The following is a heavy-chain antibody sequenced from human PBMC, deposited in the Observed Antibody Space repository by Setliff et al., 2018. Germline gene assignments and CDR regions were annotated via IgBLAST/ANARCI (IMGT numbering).Heavy chain of an antibody. D-gene: IGHD2-2*02. CDR1: GGTLSGYA. J-gene: IGHJ4*02. V-gene: IGHV1-2*02. CDR3: VRLAAIPEPATGVLG. Sequence: GASVKVSCKASGGTLSGYAFSWVRQAPGQGLEWVGGINPNSGGTNYAQKFQGRVTMTRDPSISTAYMELNSLRSDDTAVYYCVRLAAIPEPATGVLGWGQGTLVTVSS. CDR2: INPNSGGT.